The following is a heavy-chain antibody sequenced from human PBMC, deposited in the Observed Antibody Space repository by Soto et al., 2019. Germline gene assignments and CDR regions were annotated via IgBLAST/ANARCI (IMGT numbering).Heavy chain of an antibody. CDR2: INPSGGST. CDR1: GYTFTSYY. CDR3: ARDRVTMVRGGNNWFDP. V-gene: IGHV1-46*03. Sequence: QVQLVQSGAEVKKPGASVKVSCKASGYTFTSYYMHWVRQAPGQGLEWMGIINPSGGSTSYAQKFQGRVTMTRDTSTSTVYIELSRLRSEDTAGYYCARDRVTMVRGGNNWFDPWGQGTLVTGSS. D-gene: IGHD3-10*01. J-gene: IGHJ5*02.